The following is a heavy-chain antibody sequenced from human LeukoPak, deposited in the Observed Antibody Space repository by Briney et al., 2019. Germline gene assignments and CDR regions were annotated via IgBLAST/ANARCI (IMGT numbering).Heavy chain of an antibody. CDR1: GLSVRGSY. CDR3: TRDLTGTTWSENDY. J-gene: IGHJ4*02. Sequence: GGSLRLSCVASGLSVRGSYMSWVRQAPGKGLEWASVIYSGDRTYYADSVKGRFTISRDTSKNTLYLQMNNLRADDTAMYYCTRDLTGTTWSENDYWGQGTLVTISS. D-gene: IGHD6-13*01. V-gene: IGHV3-53*01. CDR2: IYSGDRT.